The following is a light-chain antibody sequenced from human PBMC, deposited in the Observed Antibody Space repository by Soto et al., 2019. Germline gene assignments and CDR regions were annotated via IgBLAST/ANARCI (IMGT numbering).Light chain of an antibody. J-gene: IGKJ2*01. CDR3: QQYSSFPYT. CDR2: KAS. V-gene: IGKV1-5*03. Sequence: DIQMTQSPSTLSASVGDRVTITCRASQSISSWLAWYQQKPGKAPKLLIYKASNLERGVPSRFSGSGSGTEFTLTSSSLQPDDCATYYCQQYSSFPYTFGQGTKLEIK. CDR1: QSISSW.